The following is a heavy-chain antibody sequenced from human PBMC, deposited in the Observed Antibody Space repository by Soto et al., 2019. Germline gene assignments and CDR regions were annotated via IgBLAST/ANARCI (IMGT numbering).Heavy chain of an antibody. CDR1: GFTFSYYW. Sequence: EVQLVESGGGVVQPGGSLRLSCAASGFTFSYYWMHWVRQAPGKGLVWVSRVNSDGSNTAYADFVRGRFTISRDNAKNTLYLHMNSLRAEDTAVYYCARHYGDYAYYYYGMDVWGQGTTVTVSS. CDR3: ARHYGDYAYYYYGMDV. J-gene: IGHJ6*02. D-gene: IGHD4-17*01. CDR2: VNSDGSNT. V-gene: IGHV3-74*01.